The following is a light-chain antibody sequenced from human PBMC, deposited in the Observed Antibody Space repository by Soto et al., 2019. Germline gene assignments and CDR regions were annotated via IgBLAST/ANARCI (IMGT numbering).Light chain of an antibody. Sequence: IPITPSPSPLSASLGGRVTIAFRASQSISSWLAWYQQKPGKAPKLLIYDASSLESGVPSRFSGSGSGTEFTLTISSLQPDDFATYYCQQYNSYRTFGQGTKV. CDR2: DAS. V-gene: IGKV1-5*01. CDR1: QSISSW. J-gene: IGKJ1*01. CDR3: QQYNSYRT.